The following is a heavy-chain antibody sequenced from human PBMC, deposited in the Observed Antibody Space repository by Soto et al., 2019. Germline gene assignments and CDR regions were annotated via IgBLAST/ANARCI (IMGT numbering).Heavy chain of an antibody. Sequence: VGSLRLSCAATGFTFSSYAMSWVRQAPGKGLEWVSAISGSGGSTYYADSVKGRFTISRDNSKNTLYLQMNSLRAEDTAVYYCAKDHEGSSWYYRSEYFDYWGQGTLVTVSS. V-gene: IGHV3-23*01. J-gene: IGHJ4*02. CDR1: GFTFSSYA. D-gene: IGHD6-13*01. CDR3: AKDHEGSSWYYRSEYFDY. CDR2: ISGSGGST.